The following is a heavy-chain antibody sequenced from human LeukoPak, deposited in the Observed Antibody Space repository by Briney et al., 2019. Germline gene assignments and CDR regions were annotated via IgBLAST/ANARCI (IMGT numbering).Heavy chain of an antibody. CDR1: GVSISSYY. J-gene: IGHJ5*02. Sequence: PSETLSLTCTVSGVSISSYYWNWIRQPAGKALEWIGRISTSGNTNYNPSLKSRVTMSVDTSKNQFSLKLSSATAADTAVYYCARRVWEQTYVAYENWFDPWGQGTLVSVSS. CDR2: ISTSGNT. D-gene: IGHD1/OR15-1a*01. V-gene: IGHV4-4*07. CDR3: ARRVWEQTYVAYENWFDP.